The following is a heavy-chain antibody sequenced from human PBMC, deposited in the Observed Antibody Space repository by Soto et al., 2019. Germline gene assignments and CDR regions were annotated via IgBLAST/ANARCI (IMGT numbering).Heavy chain of an antibody. D-gene: IGHD3-3*01. CDR1: GYTFTGYY. V-gene: IGHV1-2*04. Sequence: GASVKVSCKASGYTFTGYYMHWVRQAPGQGLEWMGWINPNSGGTNYAQKFQGWVTMTRDTSISTAYMELSRLRSDDTAVYYGARDFGLGTTHLNFDYWGQGTLVTVSS. J-gene: IGHJ4*02. CDR3: ARDFGLGTTHLNFDY. CDR2: INPNSGGT.